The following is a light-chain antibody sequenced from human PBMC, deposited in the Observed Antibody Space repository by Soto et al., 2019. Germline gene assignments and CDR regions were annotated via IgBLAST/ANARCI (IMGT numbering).Light chain of an antibody. J-gene: IGLJ1*01. CDR1: SSNNGSNY. Sequence: QSVLTQPPSASWTPGQGVTISCYVSSSNNGSNYVYWYQQLPGTAPKLLIYRNNQRPSGVPDRFSGSKSGTSASLAISGLRSEFEADYYCAAWDDSLSGFYVFGTGTKVTVL. V-gene: IGLV1-47*01. CDR2: RNN. CDR3: AAWDDSLSGFYV.